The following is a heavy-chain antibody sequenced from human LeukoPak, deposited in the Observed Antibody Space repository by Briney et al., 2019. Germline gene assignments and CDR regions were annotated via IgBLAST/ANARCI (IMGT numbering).Heavy chain of an antibody. Sequence: GGSLRLSCAASGFTFSSYWMHWVRQAPGKGLVWVSRINSDGSSTSYADSVKGRFTISRDNAKNTLYLQMNSLRAKDTAVYYCARAMAQQYYYYYYGMDVWGQGTTVTVSS. J-gene: IGHJ6*02. D-gene: IGHD3-10*01. CDR1: GFTFSSYW. CDR3: ARAMAQQYYYYYYGMDV. CDR2: INSDGSST. V-gene: IGHV3-74*01.